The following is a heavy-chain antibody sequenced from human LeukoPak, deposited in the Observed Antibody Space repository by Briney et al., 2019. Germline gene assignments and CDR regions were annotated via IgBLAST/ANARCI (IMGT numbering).Heavy chain of an antibody. V-gene: IGHV3-66*01. CDR3: AREPYISGWLDY. Sequence: GGSLRLSCAASGFTVSSNYMSWVRQAPGKGLEWVSVIYSGGSTYYADSVKGRFTISRDNSKNTLYLQMNSLRAEDTAVYYCAREPYISGWLDYWGQGTLVTVSS. CDR2: IYSGGST. J-gene: IGHJ4*02. D-gene: IGHD6-19*01. CDR1: GFTVSSNY.